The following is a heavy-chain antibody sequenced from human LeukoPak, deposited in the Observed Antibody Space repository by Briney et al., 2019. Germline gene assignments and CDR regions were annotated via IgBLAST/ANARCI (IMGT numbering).Heavy chain of an antibody. CDR3: ASRYGGNYIFDY. CDR1: GGSISSGDYY. V-gene: IGHV4-61*08. Sequence: PSETLSLTCTVSGGSISSGDYYWSWIRQPPGKGLEWIGYIYYSGSTNYNPSLKSRVTISVDTSKNQFSLKLSSVTAADTAVYYCASRYGGNYIFDYWGQGTLVTVSS. J-gene: IGHJ4*02. CDR2: IYYSGST. D-gene: IGHD4-23*01.